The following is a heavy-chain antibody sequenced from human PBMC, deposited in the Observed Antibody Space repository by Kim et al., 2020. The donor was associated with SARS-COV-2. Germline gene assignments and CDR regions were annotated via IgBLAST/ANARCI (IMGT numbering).Heavy chain of an antibody. CDR1: GGSISSYY. Sequence: SETLSLTCTVSGGSISSYYWSWIRQPPGKGLEWIGYIYYSGSTNYNPSLKSRVTISVDTSKNQFSLKLSSVTAAATAVYYCARWGYDSSGYRYWYFDLWGRGTLVTVSS. D-gene: IGHD3-22*01. J-gene: IGHJ2*01. CDR2: IYYSGST. CDR3: ARWGYDSSGYRYWYFDL. V-gene: IGHV4-59*01.